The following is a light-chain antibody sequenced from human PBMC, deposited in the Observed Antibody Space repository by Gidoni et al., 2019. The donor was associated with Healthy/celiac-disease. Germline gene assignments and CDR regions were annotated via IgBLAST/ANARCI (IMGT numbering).Light chain of an antibody. J-gene: IGKJ4*01. CDR1: QGISSY. CDR3: HAGS. Sequence: DIQLTQSPSFLSASVGDRVTIPCRASQGISSYLAWYQQKPGKAPKLLIYAASTLQSGVPSRFSGSGSGTDFTLTIGSLQPEDFATYYCHAGSFGGGTKVEIK. CDR2: AAS. V-gene: IGKV1-9*01.